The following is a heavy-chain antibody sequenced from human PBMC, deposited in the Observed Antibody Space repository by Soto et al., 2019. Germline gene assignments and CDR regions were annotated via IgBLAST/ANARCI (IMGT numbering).Heavy chain of an antibody. CDR2: ISPYDGDT. CDR1: GYTFTTYG. D-gene: IGHD1-26*01. J-gene: IGHJ5*02. CDR3: ARDHGGSYQADSFDP. Sequence: QVPLVQSGVEVKKPGASVKVSCKASGYTFTTYGISWVRQAPGQGLEWMGWISPYDGDTNYADTLQGRVTLTTDTSTTTAYMELMSLRSDDTAMYYCARDHGGSYQADSFDPWGQGTLVIVSS. V-gene: IGHV1-18*01.